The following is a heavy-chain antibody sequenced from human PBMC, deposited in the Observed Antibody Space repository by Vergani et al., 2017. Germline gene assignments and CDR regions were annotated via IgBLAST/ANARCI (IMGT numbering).Heavy chain of an antibody. CDR2: IYSTGST. Sequence: QVQLEESGPGLVKPSETLSLTCTVSGGSFNTYYWSWIRQSPGKGLEWIVYIYSTGSTNYNPSLNSRVTMSVDTSKNQFSLKLRSVTAADTAVYFCARGMYRDEASTGDRLGGMDIWGQGTTVNISS. D-gene: IGHD3-9*01. CDR3: ARGMYRDEASTGDRLGGMDI. CDR1: GGSFNTYY. V-gene: IGHV4-59*13. J-gene: IGHJ6*02.